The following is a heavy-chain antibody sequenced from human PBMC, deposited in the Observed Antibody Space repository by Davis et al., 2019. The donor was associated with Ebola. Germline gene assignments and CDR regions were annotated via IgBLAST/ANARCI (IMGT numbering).Heavy chain of an antibody. CDR3: ARRVRSSSDLDS. CDR1: GGSIDNGYW. CDR2: LNDRGST. D-gene: IGHD3-3*01. V-gene: IGHV4-4*02. Sequence: SETLSLTCGLSGGSIDNGYWWGWVRQSPGKGLEWITELNDRGSTNNNPSLKSRVTISVDKSKNQIFLTLTSVTVAETARYYCARRVRSSSDLDSWGQGILVTVS. J-gene: IGHJ4*02.